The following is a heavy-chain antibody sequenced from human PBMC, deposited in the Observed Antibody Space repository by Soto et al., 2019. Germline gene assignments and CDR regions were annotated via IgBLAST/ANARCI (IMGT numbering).Heavy chain of an antibody. CDR1: EFTFISSF. CDR3: ARYFRGSGRYFFDH. CDR2: INQDGSGT. J-gene: IGHJ4*02. Sequence: GGHLRLSCIASEFTFISSFMGWVRQAPGKGLEWVANINQDGSGTYYVDPVKGRFTISRDNAKNSLYLQMNSLRAEDTAVYYCARYFRGSGRYFFDHWGQGTLVTVSS. V-gene: IGHV3-7*03. D-gene: IGHD6-19*01.